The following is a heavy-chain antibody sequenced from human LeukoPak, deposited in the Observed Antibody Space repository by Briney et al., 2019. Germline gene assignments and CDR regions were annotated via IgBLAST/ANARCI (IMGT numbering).Heavy chain of an antibody. CDR1: GFTFGDYA. J-gene: IGHJ4*02. Sequence: GGSLRLSCTASGFTFGDYAMSWVRQAPGKGLEWVGFIRKKGFGGTTEYAASVKGRFTISRDDSNGVAYLQMNSLKTEDTAVYYCARANCVNGVCYHFDYWGQGTLVTVSS. CDR3: ARANCVNGVCYHFDY. CDR2: IRKKGFGGTT. V-gene: IGHV3-49*04. D-gene: IGHD2-8*01.